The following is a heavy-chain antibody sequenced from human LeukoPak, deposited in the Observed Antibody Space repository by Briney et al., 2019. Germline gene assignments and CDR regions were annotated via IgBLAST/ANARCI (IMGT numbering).Heavy chain of an antibody. J-gene: IGHJ4*02. V-gene: IGHV1-2*02. CDR2: INPNSGGT. D-gene: IGHD6-25*01. CDR3: ARGERGKQRPNDY. Sequence: ASVKVSCKASGYTFTGYYMHWVRQAPGQGLEWMGWINPNSGGTNYAQKLQGRVTMTTDTSTSTAYMELRSLRSDDTAVYYCARGERGKQRPNDYWGQGTLVTVSS. CDR1: GYTFTGYY.